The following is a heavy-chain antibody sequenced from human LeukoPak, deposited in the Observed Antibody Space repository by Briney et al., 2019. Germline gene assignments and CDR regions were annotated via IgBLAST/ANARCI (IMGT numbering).Heavy chain of an antibody. CDR1: GYTFASYG. V-gene: IGHV1-46*01. CDR3: ARDTGDVDP. D-gene: IGHD3-10*01. Sequence: ASVKVSCKASGYTFASYGIHWVRQAPGQGLEWMGIINPSGGSTSYAQKFQGRVTMTRDTSTSTVYMELSSLRSEDTAVYYCARDTGDVDPWGQGTLVTVSS. CDR2: INPSGGST. J-gene: IGHJ5*02.